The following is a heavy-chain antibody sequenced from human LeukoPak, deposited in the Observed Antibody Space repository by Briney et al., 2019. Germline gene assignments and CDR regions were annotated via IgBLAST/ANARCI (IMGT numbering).Heavy chain of an antibody. CDR2: ISYDGSNK. V-gene: IGHV3-30*03. Sequence: GRSLRLSCAASGFTFSSYGMHWVRQAPGKGLEWVAVISYDGSNKYYADSVKGRFTISRDNSKNTLYLQMNSLRAEDTAVYYCARGRKYSYGTYYYGLDVWGQGTTVTVCS. J-gene: IGHJ6*02. CDR1: GFTFSSYG. D-gene: IGHD5-18*01. CDR3: ARGRKYSYGTYYYGLDV.